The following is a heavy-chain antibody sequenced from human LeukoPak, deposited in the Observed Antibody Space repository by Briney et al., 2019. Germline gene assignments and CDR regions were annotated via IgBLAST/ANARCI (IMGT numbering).Heavy chain of an antibody. CDR3: ARGEELWFDY. D-gene: IGHD5-18*01. Sequence: ASVKVSCKASGYTFTSYYIHWVRQAPGQGLEWVGLINPDTGGAKYEQKFQGRVTMTRDTSISTAYMELSRLTSDDTAVYFCARGEELWFDYWGQGTLVTVSS. V-gene: IGHV1-2*02. CDR1: GYTFTSYY. CDR2: INPDTGGA. J-gene: IGHJ4*02.